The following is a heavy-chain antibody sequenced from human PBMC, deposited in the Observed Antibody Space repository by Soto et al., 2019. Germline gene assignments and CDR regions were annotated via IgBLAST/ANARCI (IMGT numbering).Heavy chain of an antibody. CDR2: IKSIYNGETI. CDR1: GFTFSNAW. Sequence: GGSLRLSCVGSGFTFSNAWMTWVRQASGKGLEWVGRIKSIYNGETIDYATPVKGRFTISRDDSKKTLYLEMNSLKIEDTAVYYCATDLNGDYNQKWGPGTLVTVSS. V-gene: IGHV3-15*01. CDR3: ATDLNGDYNQK. J-gene: IGHJ4*02. D-gene: IGHD4-17*01.